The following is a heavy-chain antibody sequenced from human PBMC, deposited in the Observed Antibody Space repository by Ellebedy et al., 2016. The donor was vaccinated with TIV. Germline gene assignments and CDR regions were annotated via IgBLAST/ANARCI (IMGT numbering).Heavy chain of an antibody. J-gene: IGHJ6*02. CDR3: ARDFYDSSGYYYTGFYYYYGMDV. D-gene: IGHD3-22*01. V-gene: IGHV1-18*04. CDR1: GYTFTNNG. CDR2: ISGYNGQT. Sequence: AASVKVSCKASGYTFTNNGISWVRQAPGQGLEWMGWISGYNGQTNYAQKFQGRVTMTTDTSTSTASTELRSLRSDDTAVYYCARDFYDSSGYYYTGFYYYYGMDVWGQGTTVTVSS.